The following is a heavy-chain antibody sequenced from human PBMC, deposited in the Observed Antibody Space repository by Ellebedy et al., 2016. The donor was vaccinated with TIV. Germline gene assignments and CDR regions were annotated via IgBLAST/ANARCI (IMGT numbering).Heavy chain of an antibody. Sequence: GESLKISCKVSGFTFSSYVMHWVRQAPGKGLEWVALVSNDGRKKYYADSVEGRFTISRDNSKDTLYLQMNTLNVEDTAVYYCAKALVRDDYFDYWGQGTLVTVSS. CDR3: AKALVRDDYFDY. J-gene: IGHJ4*02. D-gene: IGHD4-23*01. V-gene: IGHV3-30*01. CDR1: GFTFSSYV. CDR2: VSNDGRKK.